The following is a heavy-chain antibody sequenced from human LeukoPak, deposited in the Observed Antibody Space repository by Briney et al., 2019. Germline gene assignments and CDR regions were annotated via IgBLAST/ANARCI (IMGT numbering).Heavy chain of an antibody. J-gene: IGHJ3*02. Sequence: PGGSLRLSCAASGFTFSSYSMNWVRQAPGKGLEWVSSISSSSSYIYYADSVKGRFTISRDNAKNSLYLQMNSLRAEDTAVYYCASLMMGAFDIWGQGTMVTVSS. CDR3: ASLMMGAFDI. V-gene: IGHV3-21*01. D-gene: IGHD2-8*01. CDR2: ISSSSSYI. CDR1: GFTFSSYS.